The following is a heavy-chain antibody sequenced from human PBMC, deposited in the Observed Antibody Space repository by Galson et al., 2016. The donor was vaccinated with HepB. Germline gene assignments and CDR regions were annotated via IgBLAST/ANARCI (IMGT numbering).Heavy chain of an antibody. CDR1: GFIFTGYG. J-gene: IGHJ4*02. D-gene: IGHD2/OR15-2a*01. Sequence: SLRLSCAGSGFIFTGYGMHWIRQAPGQGLEWVAADSLDGRRTFYADHVRGRFTISIDKSNNMLFLQMDSLRPDDTAVYYCAKRHEYCPPVGCSVDYWGQGTLVSVSS. CDR2: DSLDGRRT. CDR3: AKRHEYCPPVGCSVDY. V-gene: IGHV3-30*18.